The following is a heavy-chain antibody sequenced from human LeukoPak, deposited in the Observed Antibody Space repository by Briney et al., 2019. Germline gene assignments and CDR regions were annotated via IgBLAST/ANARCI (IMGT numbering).Heavy chain of an antibody. J-gene: IGHJ4*02. D-gene: IGHD4-17*01. CDR1: GFTFSSYG. CDR2: IWYDGSNK. Sequence: GGSLRLSCAASGFTFSSYGMHWVRQAPGKGLEWVAVIWYDGSNKYYADSVKGRFTISRDNSKNTLYLQMNSLRAEDTAVYYCARDRKDGDYVGDYWGQGTLVTVSS. CDR3: ARDRKDGDYVGDY. V-gene: IGHV3-33*01.